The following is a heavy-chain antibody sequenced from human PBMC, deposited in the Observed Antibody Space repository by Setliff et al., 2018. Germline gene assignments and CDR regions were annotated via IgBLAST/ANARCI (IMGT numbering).Heavy chain of an antibody. CDR2: ISPESSER. CDR3: VGAGTCSY. D-gene: IGHD3-10*02. CDR1: GFTFSNCW. V-gene: IGHV3-7*01. Sequence: AGGSLRLSCAASGFTFSNCWVSWVRQAPGKGLEWVASISPESSERYYVDSVKGRFTISRDNARNSLSLQMNSLRTEDTALYYCVGAGTCSYLGQGTPVTVSS. J-gene: IGHJ4*02.